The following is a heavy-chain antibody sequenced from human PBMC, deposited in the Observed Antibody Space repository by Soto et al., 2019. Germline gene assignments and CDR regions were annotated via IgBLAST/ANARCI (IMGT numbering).Heavy chain of an antibody. CDR1: GYTFTGYY. CDR3: ARNDYGDFGGMDV. Sequence: ASVKVSCKASGYTFTGYYMHWVRQAPGQGLEWMGWINPNSGGTNYAQKFQGRVTMTRDTSISTAYMELSRLRSDDTAVYYCARNDYGDFGGMDVWGQGTTVTVSS. CDR2: INPNSGGT. V-gene: IGHV1-2*02. D-gene: IGHD4-17*01. J-gene: IGHJ6*02.